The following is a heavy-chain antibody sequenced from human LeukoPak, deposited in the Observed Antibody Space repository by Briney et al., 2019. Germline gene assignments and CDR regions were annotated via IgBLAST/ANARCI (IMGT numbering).Heavy chain of an antibody. CDR1: GFTFSSYW. D-gene: IGHD3-16*02. J-gene: IGHJ5*02. CDR2: IKQDGSEK. Sequence: GGSLRLSCAASGFTFSSYWMSWVRQAPGKGLEWVANIKQDGSEKYYVDSVKGRFTISRDNAKNSLYLQMNSLRAEDTAVYYCARAIHYDYVWGSYRYTEDWFDPWGQGTLVTVSS. CDR3: ARAIHYDYVWGSYRYTEDWFDP. V-gene: IGHV3-7*01.